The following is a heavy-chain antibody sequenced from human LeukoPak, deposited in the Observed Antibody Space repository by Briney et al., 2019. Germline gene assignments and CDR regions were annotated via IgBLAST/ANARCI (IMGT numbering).Heavy chain of an antibody. D-gene: IGHD6-19*01. CDR3: ARSSGWYFDY. J-gene: IGHJ4*02. CDR1: GGSISSYY. V-gene: IGHV4-59*01. CDR2: IYYSGST. Sequence: SETLSLTCTVSGGSISSYYWSWIRQPPGKGLEWIGYIYYSGSTNCNPSLKSRVTISVDTSKNQLSLKLSSVTAADTAVYYCARSSGWYFDYWGQGTLVTVSS.